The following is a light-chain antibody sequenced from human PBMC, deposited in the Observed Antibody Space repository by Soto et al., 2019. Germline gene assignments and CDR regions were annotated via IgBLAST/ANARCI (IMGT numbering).Light chain of an antibody. J-gene: IGKJ5*01. CDR1: QGFTNY. Sequence: DFQMTQSPSCLSASLGYTFTLTGRASQGFTNYLAWYQQKPGKAPKLLIYAASTLQSGVPPRFSGSGSGTHFTLTISSLQPEDAATYYCQKYNTAPYTFGQGTRLEIK. CDR3: QKYNTAPYT. V-gene: IGKV1-27*01. CDR2: AAS.